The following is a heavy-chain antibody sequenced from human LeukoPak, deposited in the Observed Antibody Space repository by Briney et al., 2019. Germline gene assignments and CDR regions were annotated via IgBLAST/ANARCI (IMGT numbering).Heavy chain of an antibody. V-gene: IGHV1-8*01. CDR2: MNPNSGNT. Sequence: ASVKVSCKASGYTFASYDINWVRQATGQGLEWMGSMNPNSGNTGYAQKLQGRVTMTTDTSTSTAYMELRSLRSDDTAVYYRARVPPQYCSSTSCYHHYYYYMDVWGKGTTVTVSS. D-gene: IGHD2-2*01. J-gene: IGHJ6*03. CDR1: GYTFASYD. CDR3: ARVPPQYCSSTSCYHHYYYYMDV.